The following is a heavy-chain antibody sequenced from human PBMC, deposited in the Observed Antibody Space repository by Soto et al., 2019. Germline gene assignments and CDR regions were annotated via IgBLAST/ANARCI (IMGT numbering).Heavy chain of an antibody. CDR1: GFTISSFA. D-gene: IGHD2-21*02. CDR3: AKVPYCGGHCLGYFDY. V-gene: IGHV3-23*01. Sequence: EVQLLESGGGLVQPGGSLRLSCAASGFTISSFAMSWVRQAPGKGLEWVSAISGSGGDTYYSGSVKGRFTISTDNSKNTLYLQMNSLRADDTALYYCAKVPYCGGHCLGYFDYWGQGTLVTVSS. CDR2: ISGSGGDT. J-gene: IGHJ4*02.